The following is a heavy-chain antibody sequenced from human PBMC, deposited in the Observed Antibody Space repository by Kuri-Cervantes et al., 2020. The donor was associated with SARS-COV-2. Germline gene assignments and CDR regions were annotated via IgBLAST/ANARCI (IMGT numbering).Heavy chain of an antibody. J-gene: IGHJ4*02. CDR2: IYSGGST. V-gene: IGHV3-53*01. CDR3: ASGPGILWFGDDY. Sequence: GESLKISCAASGFTVSSNYMSRVRQAPGKGLEWVSVIYSGGSTYYADSVKGRFTISRDNSKNTLYLQMNSLRAEDTAVYYCASGPGILWFGDDYWGQGTLVTVSS. CDR1: GFTVSSNY. D-gene: IGHD3-10*01.